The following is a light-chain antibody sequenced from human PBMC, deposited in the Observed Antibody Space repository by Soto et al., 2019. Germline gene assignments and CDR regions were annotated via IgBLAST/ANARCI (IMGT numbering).Light chain of an antibody. J-gene: IGLJ3*02. CDR1: SSDVGNYNL. CDR2: EGT. CDR3: CSYAGSNTYV. Sequence: SALPQPASVSGSPGKSITISCTGTSSDVGNYNLVSWYQQYPDKAPKLIISEGTKRPSGVSDRFSGSKSGNTASLTISGLQAEDEADYYCCSYAGSNTYVFGGGTKLTVL. V-gene: IGLV2-23*01.